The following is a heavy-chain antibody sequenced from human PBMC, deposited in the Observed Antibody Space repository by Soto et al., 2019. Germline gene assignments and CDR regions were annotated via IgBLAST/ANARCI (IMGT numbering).Heavy chain of an antibody. D-gene: IGHD3-9*01. V-gene: IGHV4-59*12. Sequence: SETLSLTCTVSGGSISSFYWSWIRQPPGKGLEWIGYISYSGSTNYNPSLKSRVTISVDTSKNQFSLKLSSVTAADTAVYYCARGALRYFDWLLSYFDYWGQGTLVTVSS. CDR1: GGSISSFY. CDR3: ARGALRYFDWLLSYFDY. CDR2: ISYSGST. J-gene: IGHJ4*02.